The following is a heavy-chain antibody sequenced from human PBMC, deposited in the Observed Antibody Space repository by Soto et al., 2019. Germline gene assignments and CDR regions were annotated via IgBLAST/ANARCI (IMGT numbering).Heavy chain of an antibody. D-gene: IGHD1-26*01. V-gene: IGHV3-33*01. Sequence: QVQLVESGGGVVQPGRSLRLSCAASGFTFSSYGMHWVRQAPGKGLEWVAVIWYDGSNKYYADSVKGRFTISRDNSKNTLYVQMNSMRAEDTAVYYCARDGGGSYSDYWGQGALVTVSA. J-gene: IGHJ4*02. CDR2: IWYDGSNK. CDR3: ARDGGGSYSDY. CDR1: GFTFSSYG.